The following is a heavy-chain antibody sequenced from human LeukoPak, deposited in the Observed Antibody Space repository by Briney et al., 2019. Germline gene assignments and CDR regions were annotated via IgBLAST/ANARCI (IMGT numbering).Heavy chain of an antibody. D-gene: IGHD3/OR15-3a*01. CDR3: ARSGSWTDGDYLDY. J-gene: IGHJ4*02. Sequence: ASVKVSCKASGYTFTGYYMHWVRQAPGQGLEWMGWINPNSGGTNYAQKFQGRVTMTRDTSISTVYMEVSRLKSDDTAVYYCARSGSWTDGDYLDYWGQGTLVTVSS. V-gene: IGHV1-2*02. CDR1: GYTFTGYY. CDR2: INPNSGGT.